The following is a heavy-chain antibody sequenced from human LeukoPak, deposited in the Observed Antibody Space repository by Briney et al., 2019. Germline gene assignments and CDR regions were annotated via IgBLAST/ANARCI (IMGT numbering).Heavy chain of an antibody. V-gene: IGHV3-23*01. J-gene: IGHJ6*03. CDR2: ISGSAVNT. Sequence: QPGGSLRLSRAASGFTFSNYAMTWVRQAPGKGLEWVSGISGSAVNTYYADSVKGRFTISRDNSKSTLYLQMNSLRAEDTAVYYCAKLGGPYNWDYTGLNYMDVWGKGTTFTVSS. D-gene: IGHD1-7*01. CDR1: GFTFSNYA. CDR3: AKLGGPYNWDYTGLNYMDV.